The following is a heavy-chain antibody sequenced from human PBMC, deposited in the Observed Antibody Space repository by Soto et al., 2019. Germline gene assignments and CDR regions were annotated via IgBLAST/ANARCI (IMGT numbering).Heavy chain of an antibody. Sequence: SLRLSCAASGFPFSSYAMSWVRQAPGKGLEWVSAISGSGGSTYYADSVKGRFTISRDNSKNTLYLQMNSLRAEDTAVYYCAKWNTYYDILTGYDGMDVWGQGTTVTVSS. V-gene: IGHV3-23*01. CDR1: GFPFSSYA. CDR3: AKWNTYYDILTGYDGMDV. D-gene: IGHD3-9*01. J-gene: IGHJ6*02. CDR2: ISGSGGST.